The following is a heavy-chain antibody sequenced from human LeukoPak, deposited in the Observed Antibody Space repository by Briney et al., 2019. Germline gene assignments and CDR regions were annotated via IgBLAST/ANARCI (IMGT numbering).Heavy chain of an antibody. V-gene: IGHV3-66*02. CDR1: GFTVSSNY. CDR3: ARFGNYDFWSGYDAFDI. CDR2: IYSGGST. D-gene: IGHD3-3*01. Sequence: GGSLRLSCAASGFTVSSNYMSWVRQAPGKGLEWVSVIYSGGSTYYADSVKGRFTISRDNSKNTLYPQMNSLRAEDTAVYYCARFGNYDFWSGYDAFDIWGQGTMVTVSS. J-gene: IGHJ3*02.